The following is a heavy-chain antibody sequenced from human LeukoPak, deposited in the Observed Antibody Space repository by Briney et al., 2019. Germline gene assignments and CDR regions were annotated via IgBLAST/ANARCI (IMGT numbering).Heavy chain of an antibody. V-gene: IGHV3-21*01. CDR2: IGSSSSYI. CDR3: AASTKHTAMVDY. Sequence: GGSLRLSCAASGFTFSSYSMDWVRQAPGKGLEWVSTIGSSSSYIYYTDSVKGRFTISRDNAKNSLYLQMNSLRAEDTAVYYCAASTKHTAMVDYWGQGTLVTVSS. J-gene: IGHJ4*02. CDR1: GFTFSSYS. D-gene: IGHD5-18*01.